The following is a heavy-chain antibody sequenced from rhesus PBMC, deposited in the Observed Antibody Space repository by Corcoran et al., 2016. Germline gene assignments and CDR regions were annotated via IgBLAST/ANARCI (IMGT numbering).Heavy chain of an antibody. Sequence: QVQLQESGPGLVKPSETLSLTCAVSGYSISSNYWSWIRQPPGKGLEWIGYIYGSSESTYNNPSLKGRVTLSTDTSKNQFALTLSSVTAADTAVYYCARGIWTGYDFDYWGQGVLVTVSS. CDR1: GYSISSNY. V-gene: IGHV4-147*01. CDR3: ARGIWTGYDFDY. CDR2: IYGSSEST. D-gene: IGHD3-3*01. J-gene: IGHJ4*01.